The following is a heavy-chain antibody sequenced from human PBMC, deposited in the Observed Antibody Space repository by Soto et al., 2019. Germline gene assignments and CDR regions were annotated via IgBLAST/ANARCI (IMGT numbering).Heavy chain of an antibody. J-gene: IGHJ4*01. CDR2: IAADGVDK. CDR1: GFTFSSYA. Sequence: QVQLVEAGGGVVQPGRSLRLSCAVSGFTFSSYAMHWVRQAPGKGLEWVAVIAADGVDKHYSDSVKGRFTISRDNPKNTLSLQMNSLRAEDTAVYYCAKDPSRAAAYYFDYCCHGTLVTVSS. D-gene: IGHD6-13*01. CDR3: AKDPSRAAAYYFDY. V-gene: IGHV3-30*18.